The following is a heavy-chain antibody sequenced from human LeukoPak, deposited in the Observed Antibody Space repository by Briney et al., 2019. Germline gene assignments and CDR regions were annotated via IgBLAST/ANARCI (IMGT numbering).Heavy chain of an antibody. CDR1: GFSFSSDG. Sequence: PGGTLRLSCVASGFSFSSDGMSRVRQAPGRGLEWVSGILGGAGSTYYADSVKGRFTISRDNPKNTLYLQMNSLRAEDTAVYYCAHGTVYQLDYWGQGTLVTVSS. CDR2: ILGGAGST. J-gene: IGHJ4*02. V-gene: IGHV3-23*01. D-gene: IGHD2-2*01. CDR3: AHGTVYQLDY.